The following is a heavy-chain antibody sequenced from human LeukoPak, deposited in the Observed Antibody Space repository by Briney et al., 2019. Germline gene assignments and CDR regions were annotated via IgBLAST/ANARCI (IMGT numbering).Heavy chain of an antibody. CDR1: GGTFSSYA. V-gene: IGHV1-69*13. CDR2: IIPIFGTA. J-gene: IGHJ3*02. D-gene: IGHD2-21*02. CDR3: ARPYCGGDCYFDDAFDI. Sequence: GASVKVSCKASGGTFSSYAISWVRQAPGQGLEWMGGIIPIFGTANYAQKFQGRVKITADESTSTAYMELSSLRSEDTAVYYCARPYCGGDCYFDDAFDIWGQGTMVTVSS.